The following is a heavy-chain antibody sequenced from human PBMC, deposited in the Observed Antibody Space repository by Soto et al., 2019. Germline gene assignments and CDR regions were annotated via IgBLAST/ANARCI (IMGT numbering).Heavy chain of an antibody. D-gene: IGHD3-3*01. CDR2: INHSGST. CDR3: ARGRAFNFWSGYTNWFDP. V-gene: IGHV4-34*01. J-gene: IGHJ5*02. CDR1: GGSFSGYY. Sequence: SETLSLTCAVYGGSFSGYYWSWIRQPPGKGLEWIGEINHSGSTNYNPSLKSRVTISVDTSKNQFSLKLSSVTAADTAVYYFARGRAFNFWSGYTNWFDPWGQGTLVTVSS.